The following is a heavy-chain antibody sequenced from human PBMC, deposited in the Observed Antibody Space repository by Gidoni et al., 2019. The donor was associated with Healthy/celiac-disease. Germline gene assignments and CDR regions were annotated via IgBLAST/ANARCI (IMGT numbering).Heavy chain of an antibody. D-gene: IGHD3-10*01. V-gene: IGHV3-48*02. CDR1: GFTFSSYS. CDR2: ISSSSSTI. Sequence: EVQLVESGGGLVQPGGSLRLSCAASGFTFSSYSMNWVRQAPGKGLEWVSYISSSSSTIYYADSVKGRFTISRDNAKNSLYLQMNSLRDEDTAVYYCARDGLWFGGLGAFDIWGQGTMVTVSS. J-gene: IGHJ3*02. CDR3: ARDGLWFGGLGAFDI.